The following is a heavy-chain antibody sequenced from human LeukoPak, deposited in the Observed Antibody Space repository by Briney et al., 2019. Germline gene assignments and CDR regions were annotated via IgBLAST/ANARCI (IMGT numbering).Heavy chain of an antibody. Sequence: SETLSLTCTVSGGSISSYYWSWIRQPPGKGLEWIGYIYYSGSTNYNPSLKSRVTISVDTSKNQFSLKLSSVTAADTAVYYCARRGGGRSSWLDYWGQGALVTVSS. D-gene: IGHD6-13*01. CDR3: ARRGGGRSSWLDY. CDR2: IYYSGST. CDR1: GGSISSYY. J-gene: IGHJ4*02. V-gene: IGHV4-59*08.